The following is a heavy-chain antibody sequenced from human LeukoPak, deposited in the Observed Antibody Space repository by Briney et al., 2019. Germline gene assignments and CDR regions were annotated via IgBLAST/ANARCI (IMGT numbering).Heavy chain of an antibody. V-gene: IGHV1-2*02. J-gene: IGHJ4*02. CDR1: GYTFSGTGWY. CDR2: IHPNNGDT. D-gene: IGHD3-10*01. Sequence: ASVKVSCKASGYTFSGTGWYLYWLRQAPGQGLECMGWIHPNNGDTAYAQKFEGRVAMTRDTSISTAYMELRRLRPDDTAVYFWARDGRAQMVDLDYWGQGTLVTVSS. CDR3: ARDGRAQMVDLDY.